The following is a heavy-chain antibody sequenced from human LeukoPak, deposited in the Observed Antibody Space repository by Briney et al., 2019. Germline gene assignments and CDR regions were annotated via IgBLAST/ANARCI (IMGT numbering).Heavy chain of an antibody. Sequence: GGSLRLSCAASGLSFSSYDMHWVRQATGKGLEWVSAIGTKGDTYYSDSVRGRFTISRENGKNSLYLQMNSLRAEDTAVYYCAKNKLIVRHWGQGTLVTVSS. CDR1: GLSFSSYD. V-gene: IGHV3-13*01. CDR3: AKNKLIVRH. D-gene: IGHD1-26*01. CDR2: IGTKGDT. J-gene: IGHJ4*02.